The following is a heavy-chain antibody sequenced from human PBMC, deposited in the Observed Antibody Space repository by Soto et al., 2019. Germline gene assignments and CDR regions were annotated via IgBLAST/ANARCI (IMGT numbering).Heavy chain of an antibody. V-gene: IGHV3-30-3*01. CDR3: ARDEIAAALSGMDV. D-gene: IGHD6-13*01. Sequence: AGGSLRLSCAASGFTFSSYALHWVRQAPGKGLEWVAVISYDGINKYYADSVKGRFTISRDKSKNTLYLLMNSLRAEDTAVYYCARDEIAAALSGMDVWGQGTTVTVSS. CDR2: ISYDGINK. CDR1: GFTFSSYA. J-gene: IGHJ6*02.